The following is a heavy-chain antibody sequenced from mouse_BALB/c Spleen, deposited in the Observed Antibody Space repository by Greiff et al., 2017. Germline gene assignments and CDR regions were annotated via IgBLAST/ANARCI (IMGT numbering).Heavy chain of an antibody. CDR3: ARDRGLRRSFYAMDY. D-gene: IGHD2-2*01. Sequence: EVKLVESGGGLVQPGGSLKLSCAASGFTFSSYGMSWVRQTPDKRLELVATINSNGGSTYYPDSVKGRFTISRDNAKNTLYLQMSSLKSEDTAMYYCARDRGLRRSFYAMDYWGQGTSVTVSS. J-gene: IGHJ4*01. CDR1: GFTFSSYG. V-gene: IGHV5-6-3*01. CDR2: INSNGGST.